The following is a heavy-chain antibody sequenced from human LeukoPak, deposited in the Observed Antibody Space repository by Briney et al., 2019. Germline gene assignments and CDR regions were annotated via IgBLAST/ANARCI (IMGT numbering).Heavy chain of an antibody. D-gene: IGHD3-3*01. CDR3: ARVPVHDFWSGLFQH. CDR2: INPNSGGT. J-gene: IGHJ1*01. V-gene: IGHV1-2*02. Sequence: GASVKVSCKASGYTFTGYYMHWVRQAPGQGLEWMGWINPNSGGTNYAQKFQGRVTMTRDTSISTAYMELSRLRSDDTAVYYCARVPVHDFWSGLFQHWGQGTLVTVSS. CDR1: GYTFTGYY.